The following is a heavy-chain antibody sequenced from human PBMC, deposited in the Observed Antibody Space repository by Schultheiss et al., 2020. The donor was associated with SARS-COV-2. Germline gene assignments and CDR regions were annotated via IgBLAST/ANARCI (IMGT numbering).Heavy chain of an antibody. CDR1: GGSISSYY. D-gene: IGHD3-3*01. CDR2: IYYSGST. V-gene: IGHV4-59*12. Sequence: SETLSLTCTVSGGSISSYYWSWIRQPPGKGLEWIGYIYYSGSTNYNPSLKSRVTISVDTSKNQFSLKLSSVTAADTAVYYCARGHDFWSGRYKGGYFDYWGQGTLVTVSS. CDR3: ARGHDFWSGRYKGGYFDY. J-gene: IGHJ4*02.